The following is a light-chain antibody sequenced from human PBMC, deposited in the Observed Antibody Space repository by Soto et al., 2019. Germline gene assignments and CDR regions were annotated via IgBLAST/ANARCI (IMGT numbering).Light chain of an antibody. Sequence: DIVMTQSPLSLSVTPGEPASISCRSSQSLLYSGYNCLAWYLQKPRQSPQLLIYLGSSRASGVPDRFSGRGSGTDRTLKISGVEAEDVGIYYCMQTLQTPLTCGGGTKVEIK. CDR1: QSLLYSGYNC. J-gene: IGKJ4*01. CDR2: LGS. CDR3: MQTLQTPLT. V-gene: IGKV2-28*01.